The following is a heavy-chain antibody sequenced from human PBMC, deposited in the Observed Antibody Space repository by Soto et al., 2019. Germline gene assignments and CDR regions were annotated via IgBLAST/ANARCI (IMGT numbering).Heavy chain of an antibody. CDR2: ISSSSSYT. CDR1: GFTFSDYY. CDR3: ARDFPYRGSYQ. J-gene: IGHJ4*02. Sequence: QVQLVESGGGLVKPGGSLRLSCAASGFTFSDYYMSWIRQAPGKGLEWVSYISSSSSYTNYADSVKGRFTISRDNAKNSLDLQMNSLRAEDTAVYYWARDFPYRGSYQWGQGTLVTVPS. D-gene: IGHD1-26*01. V-gene: IGHV3-11*05.